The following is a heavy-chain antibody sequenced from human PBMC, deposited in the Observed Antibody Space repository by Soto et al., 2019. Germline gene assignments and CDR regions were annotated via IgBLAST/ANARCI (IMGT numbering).Heavy chain of an antibody. D-gene: IGHD1-26*01. J-gene: IGHJ6*02. CDR2: IYYSGST. CDR3: ARSGNGAYYYYGMDV. Sequence: ASETLSLTCTVSGGSISSYYWSWIRQPPGKGLEWIGYIYYSGSTNYNPSLKSRVTISVDTSKNQFSLKLSSVTAADTAVYYCARSGNGAYYYYGMDVWGQGTTVTVSS. CDR1: GGSISSYY. V-gene: IGHV4-59*01.